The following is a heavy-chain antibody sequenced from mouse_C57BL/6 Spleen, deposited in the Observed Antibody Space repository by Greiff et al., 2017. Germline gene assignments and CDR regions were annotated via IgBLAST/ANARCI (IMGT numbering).Heavy chain of an antibody. CDR2: IYPGDGDT. D-gene: IGHD1-1*01. Sequence: QVQLQQSGPELVKPGASVKISCKASGYAFSSSWMNWVKQRPGKGLEWIGRIYPGDGDTNYNGKFKGKATLTADKSSSTAYMQLSSLTSEDSAVYCCARWSTVVDYWGQGTTLTVSS. CDR3: ARWSTVVDY. V-gene: IGHV1-82*01. J-gene: IGHJ2*01. CDR1: GYAFSSSW.